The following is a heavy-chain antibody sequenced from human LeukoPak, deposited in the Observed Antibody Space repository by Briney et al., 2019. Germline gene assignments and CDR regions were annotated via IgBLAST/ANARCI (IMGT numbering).Heavy chain of an antibody. V-gene: IGHV3-23*01. CDR2: ITGNGATT. CDR3: AKERRRVDTAMVRSYYFEN. J-gene: IGHJ4*02. D-gene: IGHD5-18*01. Sequence: GESLRLSCAGSGFSFSSSAMSWVRQTPGKGLEWVSSITGNGATTYYSDSVKGRFTISRDNSRNTLSPQMSSLRVEDTAVYYCAKERRRVDTAMVRSYYFENWGQGTLVTVSS. CDR1: GFSFSSSA.